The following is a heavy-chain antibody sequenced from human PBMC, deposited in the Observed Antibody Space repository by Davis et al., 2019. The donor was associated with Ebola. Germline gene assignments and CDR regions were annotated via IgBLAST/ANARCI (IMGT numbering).Heavy chain of an antibody. J-gene: IGHJ5*02. Sequence: PGGSLRLSCTVSGGSISTTYYWGWIRQPPGKGLEWIATISYTKSTYYNPSLQSRVTISLDRTKNQFSLRLTFLTAADTAVYYCARVPSYYHASGTNWFDPWGQGTLVTVSS. D-gene: IGHD3-10*01. CDR2: ISYTKST. V-gene: IGHV4-39*07. CDR3: ARVPSYYHASGTNWFDP. CDR1: GGSISTTYY.